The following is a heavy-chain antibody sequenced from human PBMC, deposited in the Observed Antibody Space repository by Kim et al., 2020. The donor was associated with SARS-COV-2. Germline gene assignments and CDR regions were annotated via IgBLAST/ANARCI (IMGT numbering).Heavy chain of an antibody. J-gene: IGHJ4*02. D-gene: IGHD3-10*01. V-gene: IGHV3-30*04. Sequence: GGSLRLSCAASGFTFSSYGMHWVRQAPGKGLEWVAVISYDGSNKYYADSVKGRFTISRDNSKNTLYLQMNSLRAEDTAVYYCANGLQWSNQDYWGQGTLVTVSS. CDR2: ISYDGSNK. CDR1: GFTFSSYG. CDR3: ANGLQWSNQDY.